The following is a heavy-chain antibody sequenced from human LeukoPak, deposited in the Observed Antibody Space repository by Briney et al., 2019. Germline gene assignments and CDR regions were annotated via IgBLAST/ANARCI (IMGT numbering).Heavy chain of an antibody. V-gene: IGHV3-30-3*01. CDR3: ARDHAANIVATGEDY. CDR2: ISYDGHYK. Sequence: PGRSLRLSCAASGFTFSNYAMHWVRQAPGKGLEWVAVISYDGHYKYYADSVKGRFTISRDNSRNTLYLQMNSRRGEDTAVYYCARDHAANIVATGEDYWGQGTLVTVSS. J-gene: IGHJ4*02. D-gene: IGHD5-12*01. CDR1: GFTFSNYA.